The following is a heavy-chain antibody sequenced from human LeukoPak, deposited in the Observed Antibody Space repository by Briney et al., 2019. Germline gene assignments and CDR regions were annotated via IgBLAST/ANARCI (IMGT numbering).Heavy chain of an antibody. CDR2: IYYGSVFYSVST. J-gene: IGHJ6*03. V-gene: IGHV4-39*07. CDR1: DGSISSSSYY. D-gene: IGHD2-15*01. CDR3: ARLGYCSGGSCYYYYYMDV. Sequence: SETQSLTCTVSDGSISSSSYYWGWIRQPPGKGLEWIGSIYYGSVFYSVSTYYNPSLKSRVTMSGDTSKNQFSLKLSSVTAADTAAYYCARLGYCSGGSCYYYYYMDVWGKGTTVTVSS.